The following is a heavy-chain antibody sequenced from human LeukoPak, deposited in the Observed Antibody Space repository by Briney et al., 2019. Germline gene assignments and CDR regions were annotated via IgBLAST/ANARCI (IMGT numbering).Heavy chain of an antibody. CDR2: ISAYNGNT. Sequence: ASVKVSCKASGYTFTSYGISWVRQAPGQGLEWMGWISAYNGNTNYAQKLQGRVTMTTDTSTSTAYMELRSLRSDDTAMYYCTREFLVPTPDKNYYYYYMDVWGKGTTVTVSS. V-gene: IGHV1-18*01. D-gene: IGHD5-12*01. J-gene: IGHJ6*03. CDR1: GYTFTSYG. CDR3: TREFLVPTPDKNYYYYYMDV.